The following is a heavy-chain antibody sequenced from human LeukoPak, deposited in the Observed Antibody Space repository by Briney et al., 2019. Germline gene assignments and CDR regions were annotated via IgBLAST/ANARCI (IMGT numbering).Heavy chain of an antibody. V-gene: IGHV1-2*04. J-gene: IGHJ3*02. CDR3: ARGSIVGARGVLSAFGI. Sequence: ASVKVSCTASGYTFTDYYMHWVRQAPGQGLEWMGWINPHSGGTNYAQKFQGWVTMTRDTSISTAYMELSRLTSADTAVYYCARGSIVGARGVLSAFGIWGQGTMVTVSS. CDR2: INPHSGGT. D-gene: IGHD1-26*01. CDR1: GYTFTDYY.